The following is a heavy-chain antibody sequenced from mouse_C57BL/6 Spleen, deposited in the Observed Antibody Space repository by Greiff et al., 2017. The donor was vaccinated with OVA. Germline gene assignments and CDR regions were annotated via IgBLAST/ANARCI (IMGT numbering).Heavy chain of an antibody. CDR3: ASAGAY. Sequence: QVQLQQPGAELVKPGASVKLSCKASGYTFTSYWMHWVKQRPGQGLEWIGMIHPNSGSTNYNEKFKSKATLTVDKSSSTDYMQLSSLTSEDSAVYYCASAGAYWGQGTLVTVSA. CDR2: IHPNSGST. V-gene: IGHV1-64*01. J-gene: IGHJ3*01. CDR1: GYTFTSYW.